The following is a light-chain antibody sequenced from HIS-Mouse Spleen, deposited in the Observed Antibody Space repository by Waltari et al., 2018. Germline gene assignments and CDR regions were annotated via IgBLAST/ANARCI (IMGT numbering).Light chain of an antibody. CDR1: QGISSY. V-gene: IGKV1-9*01. CDR2: AAS. CDR3: QQLNSYPPT. J-gene: IGKJ1*01. Sequence: DIQLTQSPSFLSASVGDRVTITCPASQGISSYLAWYQQKPGQAPKPLIYAASTLQSGVPSRFSGSGSGTEFTLTISSLQPEDFATYYCQQLNSYPPTFGQGTKVEIK.